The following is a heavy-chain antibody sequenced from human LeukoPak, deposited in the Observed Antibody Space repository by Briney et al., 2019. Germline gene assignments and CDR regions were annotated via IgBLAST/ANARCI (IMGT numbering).Heavy chain of an antibody. CDR3: ATDPGYSSRAPLYYYYYMDV. D-gene: IGHD6-13*01. CDR2: ISSSSSTI. CDR1: GFTFSSYA. V-gene: IGHV3-48*04. Sequence: GGSLRLSCAASGFTFSSYAMHWVRQAPGKGLEWVSYISSSSSTIYYADSVKGRFTISRDNAKNSLYLQMNSLRAEDTAVYYCATDPGYSSRAPLYYYYYMDVWGKGTTVTVSS. J-gene: IGHJ6*03.